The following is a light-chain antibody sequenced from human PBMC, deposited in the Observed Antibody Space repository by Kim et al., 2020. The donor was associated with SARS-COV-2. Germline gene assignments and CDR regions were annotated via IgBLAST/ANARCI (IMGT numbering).Light chain of an antibody. CDR2: GAS. V-gene: IGKV3-20*01. J-gene: IGKJ1*01. CDR3: QQYASSPQT. CDR1: QSITNNF. Sequence: SPGESATLSCRATQSITNNFLAWYQQKPGQAPRLLIFGASRRATGIQDRFSGSGSGTDFTLTISRLEPEDFALYYCQQYASSPQTFGQGTKVDIK.